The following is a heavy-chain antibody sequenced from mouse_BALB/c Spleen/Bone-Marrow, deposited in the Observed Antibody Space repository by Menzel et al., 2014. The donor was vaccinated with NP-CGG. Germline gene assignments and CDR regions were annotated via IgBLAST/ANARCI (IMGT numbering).Heavy chain of an antibody. CDR2: ILPGSGST. D-gene: IGHD2-14*01. J-gene: IGHJ2*01. Sequence: VKLMESGAELMKPGASVKISCKATGYTFSSYWIEWVKQRPGHGLEWIGEILPGSGSTNYNEKFRGKATLTVDKSSSTAYMHLNSLTSEDSAVYYCSRGVLAYFDYWGQGTTLTVSS. CDR3: SRGVLAYFDY. V-gene: IGHV1-9*01. CDR1: GYTFSSYW.